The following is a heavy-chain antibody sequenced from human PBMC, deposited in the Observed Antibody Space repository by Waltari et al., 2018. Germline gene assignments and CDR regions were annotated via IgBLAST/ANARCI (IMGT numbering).Heavy chain of an antibody. Sequence: QVQLVQSGAEVKKPGSSVKVSCKASGGTFSSYTISWVRQAPGHGLEWMGGIVPLLGIPNYAQDFQGRLTITADKSTNTAYMELNSLRSDDTAVYYCAREGNRAMVVFDYWGQGTLVTVSS. V-gene: IGHV1-69*10. CDR3: AREGNRAMVVFDY. J-gene: IGHJ4*02. D-gene: IGHD5-18*01. CDR1: GGTFSSYT. CDR2: IVPLLGIP.